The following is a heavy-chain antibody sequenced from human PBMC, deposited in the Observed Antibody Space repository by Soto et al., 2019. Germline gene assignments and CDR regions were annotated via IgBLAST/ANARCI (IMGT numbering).Heavy chain of an antibody. Sequence: PGGSLRLSCAASGFTLSNSAMSWVRQAPGKGLEWVSAISGSGGSTYYADSMKGRFTISRDNSKSTLYLQMNSLRVEDTAVYYCAGGSSWTRVDYWGQGTLVTVSS. V-gene: IGHV3-23*01. CDR1: GFTLSNSA. CDR2: ISGSGGST. J-gene: IGHJ4*02. D-gene: IGHD6-13*01. CDR3: AGGSSWTRVDY.